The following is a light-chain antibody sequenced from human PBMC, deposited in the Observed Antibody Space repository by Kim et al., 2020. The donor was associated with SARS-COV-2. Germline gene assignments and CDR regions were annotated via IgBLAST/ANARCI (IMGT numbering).Light chain of an antibody. CDR1: QSVSSSY. J-gene: IGKJ4*01. CDR2: GAS. CDR3: QQYGSSPLLT. V-gene: IGKV3-20*01. Sequence: PGERATLSCRASQSVSSSYLAWYQQKPGQAPRLLIYGASSRATGIPDRFSGSGSGTDFTLTISRLEPEDFAVYYCQQYGSSPLLTFGGGTKVDIK.